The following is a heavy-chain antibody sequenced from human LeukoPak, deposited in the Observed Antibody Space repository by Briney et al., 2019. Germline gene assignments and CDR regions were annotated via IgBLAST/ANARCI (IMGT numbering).Heavy chain of an antibody. CDR1: GFTLGDHY. CDR2: ISYDGSNK. D-gene: IGHD5-12*01. CDR3: ARVGGSGYDPPFDY. J-gene: IGHJ4*02. Sequence: GGSLRLSCAASGFTLGDHYMDWVRQAPGKGLEWVAVISYDGSNKYYADSVKGRFTISRDSSKNTLYLQMNSLRAEDTAVYYCARVGGSGYDPPFDYWGQGTLVTVSS. V-gene: IGHV3-30-3*01.